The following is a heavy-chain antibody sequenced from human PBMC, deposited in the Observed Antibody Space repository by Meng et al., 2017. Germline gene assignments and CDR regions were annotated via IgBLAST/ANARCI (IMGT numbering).Heavy chain of an antibody. CDR1: GGSISSGHYY. D-gene: IGHD4/OR15-4a*01. Sequence: QVQLQEPGQGLVKPSQTLSLTCTVAGGSISSGHYYWSWIRQPPGKGLEWIGYIYYSGSTHYNPSLKSRVIISLATSKNQFSLKLSSVTAADTAVYYCARRGADYGAFDPWGQGTLVTVSS. CDR2: IYYSGST. J-gene: IGHJ5*02. CDR3: ARRGADYGAFDP. V-gene: IGHV4-30-4*01.